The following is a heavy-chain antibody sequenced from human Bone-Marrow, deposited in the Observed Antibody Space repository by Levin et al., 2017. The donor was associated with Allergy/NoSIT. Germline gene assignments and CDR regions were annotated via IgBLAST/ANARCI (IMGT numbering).Heavy chain of an antibody. CDR2: ISWNSASI. CDR1: GFGFEMYV. CDR3: VKGGVRGLTPFDQ. J-gene: IGHJ4*02. V-gene: IGHV3-9*01. Sequence: HPGGSLRLSCAASGFGFEMYVMYWVRQAPGKGLEWVSGISWNSASIVYADSVKGRFTMSRDNAKSSLYLEMNSLRPEDTAFYYCVKGGVRGLTPFDQWGQGTLVTVSS. D-gene: IGHD3-10*01.